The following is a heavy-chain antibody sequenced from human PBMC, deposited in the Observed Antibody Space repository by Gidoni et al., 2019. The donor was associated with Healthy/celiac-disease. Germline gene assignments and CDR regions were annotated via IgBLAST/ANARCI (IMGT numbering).Heavy chain of an antibody. CDR1: GFTFSGEA. J-gene: IGHJ4*02. CDR3: AKDLSYGSDDY. Sequence: EVQLLESGGGLVQPGGSLRRSWAAPGFTFSGEAMRWVRQAPGKGREWVSAISGSGGSTYYADSVKGRFTISRDNAKNTLYLQMNSLRAEDTAVYYCAKDLSYGSDDYWGQGTLVTVSS. CDR2: ISGSGGST. D-gene: IGHD3-10*01. V-gene: IGHV3-23*01.